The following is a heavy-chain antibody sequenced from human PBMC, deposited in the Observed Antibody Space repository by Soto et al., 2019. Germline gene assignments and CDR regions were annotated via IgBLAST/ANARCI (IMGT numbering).Heavy chain of an antibody. V-gene: IGHV1-2*02. CDR2: IKPCRGAT. J-gene: IGHJ6*02. CDR1: GYTFTSFD. CDR3: AIDYDILTDYLQFLHDYTMDV. D-gene: IGHD3-9*01. Sequence: GASVKVSCKASGYTFTSFDIHCVRQAPGQVPEWMGRIKPCRGATNYAQKFQGRVTMTRDTSIRTVYMELSRLTSDDTAVYYCAIDYDILTDYLQFLHDYTMDVWGQGTTVTVSS.